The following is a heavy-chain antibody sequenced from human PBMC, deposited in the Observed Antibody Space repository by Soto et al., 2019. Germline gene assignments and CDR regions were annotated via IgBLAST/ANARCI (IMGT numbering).Heavy chain of an antibody. D-gene: IGHD4-17*01. V-gene: IGHV3-30-3*01. CDR1: GFTFSSYA. J-gene: IGHJ4*02. CDR2: ISYDGSNK. Sequence: VGSLRLSCAASGFTFSSYAMHWVRRAPGKGLEWVAVISYDGSNKYYADSVKGRFTISRDNSKNTLYLQMNSLRAEDTAVYYCASIPTTVTPLDYWGQGTLVTVSS. CDR3: ASIPTTVTPLDY.